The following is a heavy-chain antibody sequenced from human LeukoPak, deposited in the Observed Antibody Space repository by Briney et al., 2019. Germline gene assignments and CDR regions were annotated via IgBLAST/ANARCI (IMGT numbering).Heavy chain of an antibody. D-gene: IGHD1-1*01. V-gene: IGHV1-18*01. J-gene: IGHJ3*02. CDR2: ISAYNGNT. Sequence: GASVKVSCKASGYTFTSYGISWVRQAPGQGLEWMGWISAYNGNTNYAQKLQGRVTMTTDTSTSTAYMELRSLRSDDTAVYYCARDTPGTTADNDDFDIWGQGTMVTVSS. CDR3: ARDTPGTTADNDDFDI. CDR1: GYTFTSYG.